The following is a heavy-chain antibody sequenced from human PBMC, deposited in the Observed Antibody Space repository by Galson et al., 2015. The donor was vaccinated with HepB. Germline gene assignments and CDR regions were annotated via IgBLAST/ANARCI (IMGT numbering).Heavy chain of an antibody. CDR2: FDPEDGET. V-gene: IGHV1-24*01. CDR1: GYTLTELS. CDR3: ATSPAAYYYYYMDV. Sequence: SVKVSCKVSGYTLTELSMHWVRQAPGKGLEWMGGFDPEDGETIYAQKFQGRVTMTEDTSTDTAYMELSSLRSEDTAVYYCATSPAAYYYYYMDVWGKGTTVTVSS. D-gene: IGHD6-25*01. J-gene: IGHJ6*03.